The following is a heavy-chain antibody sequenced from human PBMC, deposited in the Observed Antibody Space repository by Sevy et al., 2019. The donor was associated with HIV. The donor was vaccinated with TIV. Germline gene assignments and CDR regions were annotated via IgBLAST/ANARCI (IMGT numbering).Heavy chain of an antibody. Sequence: GGSLRLSCAASGFTFSSYSMNWVRQAPGKGLEWVSYISSSSSTIYYAVSVKGRFTISRDNAKNSLYLQMNSLRDEDTAVFYCARVDSSGWYSDYWGQGTLVTVSS. V-gene: IGHV3-48*02. CDR3: ARVDSSGWYSDY. D-gene: IGHD6-19*01. J-gene: IGHJ4*02. CDR1: GFTFSSYS. CDR2: ISSSSSTI.